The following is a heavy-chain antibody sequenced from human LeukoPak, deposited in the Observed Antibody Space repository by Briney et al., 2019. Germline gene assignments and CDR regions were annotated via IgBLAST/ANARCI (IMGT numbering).Heavy chain of an antibody. CDR3: AKLPGLLWFGELSSWFDP. J-gene: IGHJ5*02. D-gene: IGHD3-10*01. Sequence: GRSLRLSCAASGFTFSSYGMHWVRQAPGKGLEWVAVIWYDGSNKYYADSVKGRFTISRDNSKNTLYLQMNSLRAEDTAVYYCAKLPGLLWFGELSSWFDPWGQGTLVTVSS. CDR2: IWYDGSNK. CDR1: GFTFSSYG. V-gene: IGHV3-33*06.